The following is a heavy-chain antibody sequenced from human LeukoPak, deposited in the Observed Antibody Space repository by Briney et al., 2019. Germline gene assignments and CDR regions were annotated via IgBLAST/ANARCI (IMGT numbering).Heavy chain of an antibody. D-gene: IGHD3-16*02. Sequence: ASVKVSCKTSGYTVTDYCIHWVRQAPGQGLEWMGWINPNSGGTYYAQKFQGRVTVTRDTSISTAYMELSRLRSDDTAVYYCARDQALNIIVGVIVGAFDIWGQGTVVTVSS. CDR2: INPNSGGT. CDR1: GYTVTDYC. CDR3: ARDQALNIIVGVIVGAFDI. J-gene: IGHJ3*02. V-gene: IGHV1-2*02.